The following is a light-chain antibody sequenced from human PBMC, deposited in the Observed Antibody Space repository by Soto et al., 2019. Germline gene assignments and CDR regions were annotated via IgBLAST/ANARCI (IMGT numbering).Light chain of an antibody. CDR3: GTWDSSHVV. J-gene: IGLJ2*01. CDR2: DNY. V-gene: IGLV1-51*01. CDR1: SSNIGNNY. Sequence: QSVLTQPPSVSAAPGQKVTISCSGSSSNIGNNYVSWYQQLPGTAPKLLIYDNYKRPSGIPDRFSGSKSGTSATLGITGLQTGDEADYYCGTWDSSHVVFGGGTKVTVL.